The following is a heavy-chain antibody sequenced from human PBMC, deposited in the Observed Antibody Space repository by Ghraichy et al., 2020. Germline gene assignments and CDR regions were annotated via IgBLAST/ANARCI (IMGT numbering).Heavy chain of an antibody. CDR1: GFIFNNFP. CDR2: ISESGVNT. CDR3: TKRGDFFSGISYRYFDF. V-gene: IGHV3-23*01. J-gene: IGHJ4*02. D-gene: IGHD2-15*01. Sequence: GGSLRLSCRASGFIFNNFPMSWVRQAPGSGLEWVSSISESGVNTYYADSVKGRFTISRDNSRNMVFLQMSSLRAEDTALYYCTKRGDFFSGISYRYFDFWGQGTLVTVSS.